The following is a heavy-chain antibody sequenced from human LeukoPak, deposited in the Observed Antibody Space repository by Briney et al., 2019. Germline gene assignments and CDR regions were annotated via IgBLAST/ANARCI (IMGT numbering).Heavy chain of an antibody. CDR3: TRNNWFDP. Sequence: SSETLSLTCTVSGGSISSYYWSWIRQSPGKGLEWIGEINHSGTTKYNPSLKSRVTISVDTPQSQFSLRLSSVTAADTAVYYCTRNNWFDPWGQGTLVTVSS. J-gene: IGHJ5*02. CDR2: INHSGTT. CDR1: GGSISSYY. V-gene: IGHV4-34*01.